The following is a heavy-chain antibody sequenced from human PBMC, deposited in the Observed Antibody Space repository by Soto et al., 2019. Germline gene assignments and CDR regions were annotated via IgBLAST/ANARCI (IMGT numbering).Heavy chain of an antibody. J-gene: IGHJ5*02. D-gene: IGHD3-22*01. V-gene: IGHV4-61*01. CDR3: ARVGDPIYYDSSGFVWFDP. Sequence: SETLSLTCTVSGGSVSSGSYYWSWLRQPPGKGLEWIGYIYYSGSTNYNPSLKSRVTISVDTSKNQFSLKLSSVTAADTAVYYCARVGDPIYYDSSGFVWFDPWGQGTLVTVSS. CDR2: IYYSGST. CDR1: GGSVSSGSYY.